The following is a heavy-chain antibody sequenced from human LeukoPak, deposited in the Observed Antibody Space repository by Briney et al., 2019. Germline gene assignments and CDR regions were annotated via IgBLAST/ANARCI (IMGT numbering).Heavy chain of an antibody. CDR1: GFTFSNYA. CDR3: AKWGDYDGLTGYYNSDC. Sequence: GASLRLSCAASGFTFSNYAMSWVRQAPGEGLVWVSAITGSGGTKWYADSVKGHFTISRDNFTNTLYLQTNSLGVGDTAVYYCAKWGDYDGLTGYYNSDCWGQGTRLTVSP. J-gene: IGHJ4*02. D-gene: IGHD3-9*01. CDR2: ITGSGGTK. V-gene: IGHV3-23*01.